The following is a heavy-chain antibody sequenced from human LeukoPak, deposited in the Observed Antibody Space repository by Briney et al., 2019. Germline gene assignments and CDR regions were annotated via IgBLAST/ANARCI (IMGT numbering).Heavy chain of an antibody. V-gene: IGHV1-2*02. CDR1: GYTFTGYY. Sequence: ASVKVSCKASGYTFTGYYMHWVRQAPGQGLEWMGWINPNSGGTNYAQKFQGRVTMTRDTSISTAYMELSRLRSGDTAVYYCARGDYSSSWYYRAGYWFDPWGQGTLVTVSS. D-gene: IGHD6-13*01. J-gene: IGHJ5*02. CDR3: ARGDYSSSWYYRAGYWFDP. CDR2: INPNSGGT.